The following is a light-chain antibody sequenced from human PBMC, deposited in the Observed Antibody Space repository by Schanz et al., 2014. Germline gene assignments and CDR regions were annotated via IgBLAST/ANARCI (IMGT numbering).Light chain of an antibody. J-gene: IGLJ3*02. V-gene: IGLV2-14*03. CDR2: DVS. CDR1: SSDVGRYNF. CDR3: SSYTSISTLV. Sequence: QSALTQPASVSGSPGQSITISCTGTSSDVGRYNFVSWYQQHPDKAPKLMIYDVSNRPSGVSNRFSGSKSGNTASLTISGLQAEDEADYYCSSYTSISTLVFGGGTKVTVL.